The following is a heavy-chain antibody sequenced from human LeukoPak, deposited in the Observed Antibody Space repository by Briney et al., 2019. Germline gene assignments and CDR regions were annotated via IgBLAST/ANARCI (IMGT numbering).Heavy chain of an antibody. CDR1: GFTVSSNY. CDR2: IYSGGST. V-gene: IGHV3-53*01. J-gene: IGHJ5*02. D-gene: IGHD3-22*01. Sequence: GGSLRLSCAASGFTVSSNYMSWVRQAPGKGLEWVSVIYSGGSTYYADSVKGRLTVSRDNSKNTLYLRLSSLRAGDTAVYYCAKVLDSSGYYPSDRWGQGTLVIVSS. CDR3: AKVLDSSGYYPSDR.